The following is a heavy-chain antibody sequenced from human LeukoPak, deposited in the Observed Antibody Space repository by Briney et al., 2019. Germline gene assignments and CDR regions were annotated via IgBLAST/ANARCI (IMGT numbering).Heavy chain of an antibody. V-gene: IGHV5-51*01. J-gene: IGHJ6*02. CDR2: IYPGDSDT. CDR3: ARQHSSSWYSYYYYGMDV. CDR1: GYSFTSYW. Sequence: GESLKISCKGSGYSFTSYWIGWVRQMPGKGLEWMGIIYPGDSDTRYSPSFQGQVTISADKSISTAYLQWSSLKASDTAMYYCARQHSSSWYSYYYYGMDVWGQGTTVTVSS. D-gene: IGHD6-13*01.